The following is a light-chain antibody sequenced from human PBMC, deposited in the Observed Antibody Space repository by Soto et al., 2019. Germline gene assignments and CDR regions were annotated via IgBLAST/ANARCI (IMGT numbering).Light chain of an antibody. CDR1: QSVSSY. V-gene: IGKV3-11*01. CDR3: QQRGNWPWT. Sequence: EIVLTQSPATLSLSPGERATLSCRASQSVSSYLTWYQQKPGQAPRLLIYDASSRATGIPARFSGGGSGTDFTLTISSLEPEDFAVYYCQQRGNWPWTFGQGTKVEIK. J-gene: IGKJ1*01. CDR2: DAS.